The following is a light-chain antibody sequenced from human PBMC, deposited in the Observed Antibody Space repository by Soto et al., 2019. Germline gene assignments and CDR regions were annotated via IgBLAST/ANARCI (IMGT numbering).Light chain of an antibody. CDR2: DAS. J-gene: IGKJ5*01. Sequence: EIVMTQSPATLSVSPGERATLSCRASQPVSSNFLAWYQQKPGQAPRLLIYDASTRATGIPDRFSGGGSGTEFTLTISSLQSEDFVVYYCQQYNSWPPITFGQGTRLEIK. CDR3: QQYNSWPPIT. V-gene: IGKV3-15*01. CDR1: QPVSSN.